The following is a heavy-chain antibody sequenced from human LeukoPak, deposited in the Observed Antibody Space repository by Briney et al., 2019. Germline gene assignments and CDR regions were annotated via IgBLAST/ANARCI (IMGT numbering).Heavy chain of an antibody. D-gene: IGHD3-10*01. CDR3: ARVRGVVTIGGYMDV. J-gene: IGHJ6*03. Sequence: NPGGSLRLSCAASGFTFSTFAMIWVRQAPGKGLEWVSSISSSSSYIYYADSVKGRFTISRDNAKNSLYLQMNSLRAEDTAVYYCARVRGVVTIGGYMDVWGKGTTVTVSS. CDR2: ISSSSSYI. CDR1: GFTFSTFA. V-gene: IGHV3-21*01.